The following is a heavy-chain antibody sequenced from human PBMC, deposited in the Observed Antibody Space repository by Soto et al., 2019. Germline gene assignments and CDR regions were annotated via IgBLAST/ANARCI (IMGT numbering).Heavy chain of an antibody. CDR3: ERLSADRSGYTLYYFDY. CDR2: IYPGDSDT. V-gene: IGHV5-51*01. D-gene: IGHD3-22*01. Sequence: PGESLKISFKGSGYSFTSYLICWVRQMPVKGLEWMGIIYPGDSDTRYSPSFQGQVNISADKSISTAYLQWSSLKASDAAMYYCERLSADRSGYTLYYFDYLGQGTLVTVSS. CDR1: GYSFTSYL. J-gene: IGHJ4*02.